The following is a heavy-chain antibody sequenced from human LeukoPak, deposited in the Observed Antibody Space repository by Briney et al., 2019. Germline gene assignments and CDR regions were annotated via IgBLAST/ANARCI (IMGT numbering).Heavy chain of an antibody. CDR2: IYSGGST. Sequence: GGSLRLSCAASGFTVSSNYMSWVRQAPGKGLEWVSVIYSGGSTYYADSVKGRFTISGDNSKNTLYLQMNSLRAEDTAVYYCARANTYYDFWKAFDYWGQGTLVTVSS. CDR1: GFTVSSNY. J-gene: IGHJ4*02. D-gene: IGHD3-3*01. V-gene: IGHV3-53*01. CDR3: ARANTYYDFWKAFDY.